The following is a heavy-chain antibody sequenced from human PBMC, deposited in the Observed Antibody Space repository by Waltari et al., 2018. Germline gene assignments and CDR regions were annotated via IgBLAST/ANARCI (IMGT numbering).Heavy chain of an antibody. D-gene: IGHD6-19*01. CDR3: ARIPVAGQWYFDL. V-gene: IGHV3-21*01. J-gene: IGHJ2*01. CDR2: ISRDRVDI. CDR1: GFTFSTYG. Sequence: EVQLVESGGGLVKPGGSLRLSCAASGFTFSTYGMTWVRQAPGKGLGGVTSISRDRVDIYYADSLKGRFTISRDNAKNSLYLQMNSLRAEDTAVYHCARIPVAGQWYFDLWGRGALVTVSS.